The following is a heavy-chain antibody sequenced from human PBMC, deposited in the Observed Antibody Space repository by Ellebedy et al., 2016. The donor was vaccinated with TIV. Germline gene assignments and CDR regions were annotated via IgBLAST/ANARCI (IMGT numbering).Heavy chain of an antibody. Sequence: GESLKISCVVSGFTVNSNYMSWVRQAPGKGLEWLSVISADGSSAYHADSVKGRFTLTRDNSKKTLYLQMNRLRTEDTAVYYCAKGSSSGFNYDRVGFEYWGQGTLVTVSS. V-gene: IGHV3-23*01. CDR3: AKGSSSGFNYDRVGFEY. CDR1: GFTVNSNY. CDR2: ISADGSSA. J-gene: IGHJ4*02. D-gene: IGHD3-22*01.